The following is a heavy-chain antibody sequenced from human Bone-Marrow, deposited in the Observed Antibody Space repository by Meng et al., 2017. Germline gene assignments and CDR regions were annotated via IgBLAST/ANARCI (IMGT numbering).Heavy chain of an antibody. CDR2: INSDGSST. J-gene: IGHJ3*02. V-gene: IGHV3-74*01. CDR1: GFTFSSYW. Sequence: GGSLRLSCAASGFTFSSYWMHWVRQAPGKGLVWVSRINSDGSSTSYADSVKGRFTISRDNAKNTLYLQMNSLRAEDTAVYYCAKDYVYQLLHHHGAFDIWGQGTMVTVSS. CDR3: AKDYVYQLLHHHGAFDI. D-gene: IGHD6-25*01.